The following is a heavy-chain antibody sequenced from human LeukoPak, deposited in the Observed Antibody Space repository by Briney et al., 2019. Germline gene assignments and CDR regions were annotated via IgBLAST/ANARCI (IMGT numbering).Heavy chain of an antibody. CDR3: ARGIYGGTFDY. J-gene: IGHJ4*02. D-gene: IGHD4-23*01. CDR1: GYTFTTYY. CDR2: IYPSDGST. V-gene: IGHV1-46*01. Sequence: APVKVSCKASGYTFTTYYMHWVRQAPGQGLEWMGIIYPSDGSTSYAQKFQGRVTMTRDMSTSTVYMELSSLRSEDTAVYYCARGIYGGTFDYWGQGTLVTVSS.